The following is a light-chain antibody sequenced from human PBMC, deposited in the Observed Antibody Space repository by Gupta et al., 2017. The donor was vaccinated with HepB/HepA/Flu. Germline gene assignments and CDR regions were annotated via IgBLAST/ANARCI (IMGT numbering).Light chain of an antibody. CDR2: AAF. CDR3: QQSEAYPVT. CDR1: QGINNF. J-gene: IGKJ5*01. V-gene: IGKV1-9*01. Sequence: DSQFTQSPSFLSASVGDRVTISCRASQGINNFLAWYQQKPGKAPNLLIYAAFTLQRGVPSRFSGSASGTEFTLTISSLQPEDFATYYCQQSEAYPVTFGQGTRL.